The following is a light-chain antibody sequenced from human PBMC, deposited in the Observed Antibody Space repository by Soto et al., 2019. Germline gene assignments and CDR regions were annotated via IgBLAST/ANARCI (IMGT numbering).Light chain of an antibody. V-gene: IGKV1-33*01. CDR3: QQYDNLPGYT. Sequence: DIQMTQSPSSLSASVGDRVTITCQASQDISNNLNWYQQKPGKAPKLLIYDASNLETGVPSRFSGGGSWTDFTFTISSLQPEDIATYYCQQYDNLPGYTFGQGTKLEIK. CDR2: DAS. CDR1: QDISNN. J-gene: IGKJ2*01.